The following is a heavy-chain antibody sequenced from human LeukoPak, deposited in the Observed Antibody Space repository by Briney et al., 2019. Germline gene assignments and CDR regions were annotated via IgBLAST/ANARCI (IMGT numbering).Heavy chain of an antibody. CDR1: RFTFSSYS. CDR2: ISSSSSTI. Sequence: GGPLRLSCTASRFTFSSYSMNWVRQAPGKGLEWVSYISSSSSTIYYADSLKGRFTISRDNAKNSLYLQMNSLRAEDTAVYYCARDQGGGYSYGWQSFDYWGQGTLVTVSS. CDR3: ARDQGGGYSYGWQSFDY. J-gene: IGHJ4*02. D-gene: IGHD5-18*01. V-gene: IGHV3-48*04.